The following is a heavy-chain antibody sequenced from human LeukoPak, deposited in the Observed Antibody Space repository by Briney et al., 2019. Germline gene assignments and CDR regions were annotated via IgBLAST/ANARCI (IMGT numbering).Heavy chain of an antibody. Sequence: SETLSLTCNVSGGSIGNFYWSWIRQPAGKGLEWIGRIFTSGSTNYNSSLKSRVTISVDTSKNQFSLKLSSVTAADTAVYYCARDQSGYSSGWYYAFDIWGQGTMVTVSS. CDR1: GGSIGNFY. J-gene: IGHJ3*02. CDR2: IFTSGST. CDR3: ARDQSGYSSGWYYAFDI. D-gene: IGHD6-19*01. V-gene: IGHV4-4*07.